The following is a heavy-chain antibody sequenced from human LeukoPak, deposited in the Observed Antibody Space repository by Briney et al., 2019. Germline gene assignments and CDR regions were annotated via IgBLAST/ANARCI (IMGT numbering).Heavy chain of an antibody. CDR2: IRSELNGYAT. J-gene: IGHJ3*02. V-gene: IGHV3-73*01. CDR1: GFTFSDPT. Sequence: PGGSLKLSFAASGFTFSDPTIHWVRQASGKGLEWVGRIRSELNGYATAYAASVRGRFTISRDDSKNTAYLQMDNLKTGDTAVFYCTKQTADDAFDIWGRGTMVTVSS. CDR3: TKQTADDAFDI.